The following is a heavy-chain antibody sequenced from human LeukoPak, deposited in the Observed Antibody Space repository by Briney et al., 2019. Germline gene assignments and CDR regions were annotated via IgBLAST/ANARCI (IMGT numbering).Heavy chain of an antibody. J-gene: IGHJ4*02. CDR1: GFTFSSYW. Sequence: PGGSLRLSCAASGFTFSSYWMHWVRQAPGKGLVWVSRIKSDGSITNYADSVKGRFTISRDNPKNTLYLQMNSLRAEDTAVYYCAREQGGITRYWGEGTLVTVSS. CDR3: AREQGGITRY. CDR2: IKSDGSIT. D-gene: IGHD3-10*01. V-gene: IGHV3-74*01.